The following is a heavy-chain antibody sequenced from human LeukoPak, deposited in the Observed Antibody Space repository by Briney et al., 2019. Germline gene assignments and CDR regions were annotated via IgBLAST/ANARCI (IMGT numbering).Heavy chain of an antibody. V-gene: IGHV5-51*01. D-gene: IGHD6-6*01. J-gene: IGHJ4*02. CDR1: GYRFANYW. Sequence: GESLKISCRGSGYRFANYWIGWVRQMPGKGLEWMGIVYPDDSTITRYSPSFQGQVTISADKSISTAYLQWSSLKASDTAMYYCARRYSSSSSWSDYWGQGTLVTVSS. CDR3: ARRYSSSSSWSDY. CDR2: VYPDDSTIT.